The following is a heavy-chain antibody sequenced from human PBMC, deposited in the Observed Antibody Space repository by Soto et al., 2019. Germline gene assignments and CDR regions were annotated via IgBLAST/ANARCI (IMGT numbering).Heavy chain of an antibody. J-gene: IGHJ5*02. D-gene: IGHD2-21*01. CDR1: GGSISSGGYY. CDR3: ASAGMVVKRVNWFDP. CDR2: IYYSGST. V-gene: IGHV4-31*03. Sequence: QVQLQESGPGLVKPSQTLSLTCTVSGGSISSGGYYWSWIRQHPGKGLEWIGYIYYSGSTYYNPSLKSRVAISVDTSKKQFSLKLSSVTAAYTAVYYCASAGMVVKRVNWFDPWGQGTLVTVSS.